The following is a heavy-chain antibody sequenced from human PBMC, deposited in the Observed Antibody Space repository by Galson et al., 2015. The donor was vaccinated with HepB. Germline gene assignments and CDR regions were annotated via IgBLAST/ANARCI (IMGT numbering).Heavy chain of an antibody. J-gene: IGHJ6*02. V-gene: IGHV4-34*01. CDR3: ARGGKMGKIIPTAGLRRGQRDYVMDV. CDR2: INRSGSA. CDR1: GGSLNGFF. Sequence: LSLTCAVYGGSLNGFFWSWIRQSPEKGLEWIGEINRSGSATYNPSLESRVTISADASRSQFFLRVTSMTAADTSVYYCARGGKMGKIIPTAGLRRGQRDYVMDVWGQGTTVTVSS. D-gene: IGHD3-3*01.